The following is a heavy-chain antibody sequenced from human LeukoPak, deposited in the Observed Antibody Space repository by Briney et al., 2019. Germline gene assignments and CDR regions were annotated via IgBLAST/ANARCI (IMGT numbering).Heavy chain of an antibody. V-gene: IGHV3-74*01. D-gene: IGHD5-24*01. CDR3: ARSSRDGYNLIDYMDV. Sequence: GGSLRLSCAASGFTISSYWMHWVRQAPGKGLVWVSRINSDGSITNYADSVKGRFTISRDNAKNTLYLQMNSLRAEDTAVYYCARSSRDGYNLIDYMDVWGKGTTVTVSS. J-gene: IGHJ6*03. CDR1: GFTISSYW. CDR2: INSDGSIT.